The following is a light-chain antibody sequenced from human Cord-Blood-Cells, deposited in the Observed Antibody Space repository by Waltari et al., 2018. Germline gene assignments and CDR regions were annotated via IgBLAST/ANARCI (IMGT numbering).Light chain of an antibody. CDR2: DVS. V-gene: IGLV2-11*01. CDR1: SSDVGGYTY. CDR3: CSYAGSYTVV. Sequence: QSALTQPRSVSGSPGQSVTISCTGTSSDVGGYTYVSWYQQHPGKAPQLMIYDVSKRPSGVPDRFSGSKSGNTASLTISGLQAEDEADYYCCSYAGSYTVVFGGGTKLTVL. J-gene: IGLJ2*01.